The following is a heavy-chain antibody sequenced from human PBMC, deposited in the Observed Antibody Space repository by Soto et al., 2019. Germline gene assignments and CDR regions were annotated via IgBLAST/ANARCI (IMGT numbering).Heavy chain of an antibody. CDR2: IYHSGST. CDR3: ARGYKATMVRGGTFTGMDV. CDR1: GGSIGSGGYS. V-gene: IGHV4-30-2*01. J-gene: IGHJ6*02. D-gene: IGHD3-10*01. Sequence: TSETLSLTCAVSGGSIGSGGYSWSWIRQPPGKGLEWIGYIYHSGSTNYNPSLKSRVTISVDTSKNQFSLKLSSVTAADTAVYYCARGYKATMVRGGTFTGMDVWGQGTTVTVSS.